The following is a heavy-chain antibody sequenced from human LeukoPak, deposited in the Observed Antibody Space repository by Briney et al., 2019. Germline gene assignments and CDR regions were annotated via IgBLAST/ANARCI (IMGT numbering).Heavy chain of an antibody. Sequence: ASVKVSYLASGYTFTDYYIHWLRQAPGQGLESMGWINRNSGGTKSPQKFQGRVTLTRDTSISTVYIELSSLRSDDTAVYYCAGTCPRDGYNGPCYWGQGTLVTVSS. CDR2: INRNSGGT. CDR3: AGTCPRDGYNGPCY. V-gene: IGHV1-2*02. J-gene: IGHJ4*02. D-gene: IGHD5-24*01. CDR1: GYTFTDYY.